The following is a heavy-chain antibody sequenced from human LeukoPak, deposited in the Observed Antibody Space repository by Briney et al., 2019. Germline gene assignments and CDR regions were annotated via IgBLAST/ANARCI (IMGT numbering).Heavy chain of an antibody. CDR1: GFTFSSYE. J-gene: IGHJ4*02. Sequence: PGGSLRLSCAASGFTFSSYEMNWVRQAPGKGLEWVSYISSSGSTIYYADSVKGRFTISRDNAKNSLYLQMNSLRAEDTAVYYCARGSIVSYYFDYWGQGTLVTVSS. D-gene: IGHD6-6*01. CDR2: ISSSGSTI. V-gene: IGHV3-48*03. CDR3: ARGSIVSYYFDY.